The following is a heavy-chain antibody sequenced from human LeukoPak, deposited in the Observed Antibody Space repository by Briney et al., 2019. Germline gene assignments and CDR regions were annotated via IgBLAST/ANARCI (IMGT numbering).Heavy chain of an antibody. CDR2: IYSGGST. Sequence: GGSLRLSCAASGFTVSSNYMSWVRQAPGKGLEWVSVIYSGGSTHYADSVKGRFTISRDNSKNTLYLQMNSLRAEDTAVYYCAREYYDILTGFYWFDPWGQGTLVTVSS. CDR3: AREYYDILTGFYWFDP. CDR1: GFTVSSNY. D-gene: IGHD3-9*01. J-gene: IGHJ5*02. V-gene: IGHV3-66*02.